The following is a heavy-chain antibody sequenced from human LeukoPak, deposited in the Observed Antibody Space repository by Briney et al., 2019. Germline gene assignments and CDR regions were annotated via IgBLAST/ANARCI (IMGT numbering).Heavy chain of an antibody. D-gene: IGHD3-10*01. Sequence: SETLSLTCAVYGGSFSDYYWTWIRQSPGKGLEWIGEINHSGSTNYNPSLKSRVTISVDMSKNQFSLKLSSVTAADTAVYYCARDGSGTENDYWGQGTLVTVSS. CDR3: ARDGSGTENDY. CDR2: INHSGST. V-gene: IGHV4-34*01. CDR1: GGSFSDYY. J-gene: IGHJ4*02.